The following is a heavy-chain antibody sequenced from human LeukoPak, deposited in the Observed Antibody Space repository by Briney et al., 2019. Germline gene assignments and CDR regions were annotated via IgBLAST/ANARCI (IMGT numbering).Heavy chain of an antibody. CDR1: GGSISSYY. CDR2: INHSGGT. V-gene: IGHV4-34*01. D-gene: IGHD3-3*01. CDR3: ARDLTFGITIFGVVIPRGPRGWFDP. J-gene: IGHJ5*02. Sequence: SETLSLTCTVSGGSISSYYWSWIRQPPGKGLEWIGEINHSGGTNYNPSLKSRVTISVDTSKNQFSLKLSSVTAADTAVYYCARDLTFGITIFGVVIPRGPRGWFDPWGQGTLVTVSS.